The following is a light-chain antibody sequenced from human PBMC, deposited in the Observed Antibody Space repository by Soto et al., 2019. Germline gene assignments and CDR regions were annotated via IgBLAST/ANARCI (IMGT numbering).Light chain of an antibody. CDR3: QQYGSSPPIT. J-gene: IGKJ5*01. CDR2: GAS. CDR1: QNVRNNY. V-gene: IGKV3-20*01. Sequence: WTHSPGTLSLSTGEGATLSCGAFQNVRNNYIGWYQQKPGQAPRLLIYGASIRATGIPDRFSGSGSGTDFTLTISRLEPEDFTVYYCQQYGSSPPITFGQGTLLEIK.